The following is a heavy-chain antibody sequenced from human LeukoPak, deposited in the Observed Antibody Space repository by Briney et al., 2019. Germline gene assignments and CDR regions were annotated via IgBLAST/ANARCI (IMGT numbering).Heavy chain of an antibody. J-gene: IGHJ4*02. Sequence: GGSLRLSCAASGFTVNNNYMSWVRQAPGRGLEWVSVIYSGGYTYYAGSVKGRFTISRDNSKNTLYLQMNSLRAEDTAVYYCASAIGSIWYEFDYWGQGALVTVSS. CDR1: GFTVNNNY. V-gene: IGHV3-53*01. CDR2: IYSGGYT. CDR3: ASAIGSIWYEFDY. D-gene: IGHD6-13*01.